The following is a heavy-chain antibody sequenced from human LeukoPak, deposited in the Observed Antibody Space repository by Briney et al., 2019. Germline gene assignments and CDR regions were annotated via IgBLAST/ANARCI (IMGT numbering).Heavy chain of an antibody. CDR1: GFTFGDYA. CDR2: IRSKAYGGTT. CDR3: TRGGWYYYDSSGYLDY. J-gene: IGHJ4*02. V-gene: IGHV3-49*03. Sequence: GRSLRLSCAASGFTFGDYAMSWLRQAPGKGLEWVGFIRSKAYGGTTEYAASVKGRFTISRDDSKSIAYLQMNSLKTEDTAVYYCTRGGWYYYDSSGYLDYWGQGTLVTVSS. D-gene: IGHD3-22*01.